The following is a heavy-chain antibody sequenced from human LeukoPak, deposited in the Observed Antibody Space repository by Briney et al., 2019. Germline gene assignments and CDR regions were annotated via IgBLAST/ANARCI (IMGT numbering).Heavy chain of an antibody. J-gene: IGHJ4*02. CDR1: GFTFSNAW. Sequence: GGSLRLSCAASGFTFSNAWMSWVRQAPGKGLEWVGRIKSKTDGGTTDYAAPVKGRFTISRDDSKNTLYLQMNSLKTQDTAVYYCTTGITMVRGVIHLIDYWGQGTLVTVSS. V-gene: IGHV3-15*01. CDR2: IKSKTDGGTT. D-gene: IGHD3-10*01. CDR3: TTGITMVRGVIHLIDY.